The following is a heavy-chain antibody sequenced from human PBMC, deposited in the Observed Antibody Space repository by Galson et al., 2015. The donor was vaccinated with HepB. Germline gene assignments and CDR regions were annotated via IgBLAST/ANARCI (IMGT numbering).Heavy chain of an antibody. Sequence: CAASGFTFSSYAMSWVRQAPGKGLEWASAISGSGGSTYYADSVKGRFTISRDNSKNTLYLQMNSLRAEDTAVYYCAKGYCISTSCSVDYWGQGTLVTVSS. CDR1: GFTFSSYA. CDR3: AKGYCISTSCSVDY. V-gene: IGHV3-23*01. J-gene: IGHJ4*02. CDR2: ISGSGGST. D-gene: IGHD2-2*01.